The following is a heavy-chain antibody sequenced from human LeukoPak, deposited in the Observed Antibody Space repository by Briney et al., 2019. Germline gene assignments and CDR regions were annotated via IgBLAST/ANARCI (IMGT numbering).Heavy chain of an antibody. V-gene: IGHV4-59*08. J-gene: IGHJ4*02. CDR2: IYYSGST. D-gene: IGHD2-15*01. CDR1: GGSISSYY. CDR3: ARGPYCSGRSCYKGSDN. Sequence: SETLSLTCTVSGGSISSYYWSWIRQPPGKGLEWIGYIYYSGSTNYNPSLKRRVTISVDTSKDQFSLKLSSVTAADTAVYYCARGPYCSGRSCYKGSDNWGQGTLVTVSS.